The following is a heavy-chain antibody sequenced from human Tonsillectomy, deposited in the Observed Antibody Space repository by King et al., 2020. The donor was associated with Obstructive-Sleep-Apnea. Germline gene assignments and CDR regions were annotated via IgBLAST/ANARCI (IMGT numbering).Heavy chain of an antibody. D-gene: IGHD6-19*01. CDR2: IYWDDDK. CDR1: GFSLSTSGVG. Sequence: ITLKESGPSLVKPTQTLTLTCTFSGFSLSTSGVGVGWIRPAPGKAVEWLSLIYWDDDKRYSPSLKRRLTLTKNTSENLVALIMTNMDPVGTSTYSCAHRSSGVPSWFDYWGQGTLVTVSS. V-gene: IGHV2-5*02. J-gene: IGHJ4*02. CDR3: AHRSSGVPSWFDY.